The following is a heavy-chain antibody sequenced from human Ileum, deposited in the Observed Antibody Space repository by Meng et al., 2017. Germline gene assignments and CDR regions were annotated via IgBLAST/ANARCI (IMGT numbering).Heavy chain of an antibody. CDR2: IKSDGTT. J-gene: IGHJ4*02. D-gene: IGHD3-16*01. Sequence: EVQLVESGGGLVKPGVSLRLSCAASGFTVNKAWMSWVRQAPGKGLEWVGRIKSDGTTDYAAPVKGRFAISRDDSKTTLYLQMDSLKTDDTAVYYCTTDRNWDYFEYWGQGTLVTVSS. CDR1: GFTVNKAW. CDR3: TTDRNWDYFEY. V-gene: IGHV3-15*01.